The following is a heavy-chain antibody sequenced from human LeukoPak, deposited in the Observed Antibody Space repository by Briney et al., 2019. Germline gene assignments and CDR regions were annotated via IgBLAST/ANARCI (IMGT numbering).Heavy chain of an antibody. D-gene: IGHD5-18*01. J-gene: IGHJ6*02. CDR1: GGSFSGYY. CDR3: ARDLTQNVISGYSYGYSLPKPLGMDV. Sequence: SETLSLTCAVYGGSFSGYYLRWIRQPPGKGLEWLGEIIHSGSTNYNPTLMSRVTISVDASKTQLSLKLSSVTAADTAVYYCARDLTQNVISGYSYGYSLPKPLGMDVWGQGTTVTVSS. CDR2: IIHSGST. V-gene: IGHV4-34*12.